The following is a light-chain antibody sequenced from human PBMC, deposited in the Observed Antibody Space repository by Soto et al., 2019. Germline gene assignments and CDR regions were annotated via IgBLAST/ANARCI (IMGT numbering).Light chain of an antibody. V-gene: IGLV1-47*01. CDR3: AAWDDSRVV. CDR1: SSNIGSNY. CDR2: RNN. Sequence: QSVLTQPPSASGTPGQRVTISCSGSSSNIGSNYVYWYQQLPGTAPKLLIYRNNQRPSGVPDRSSGSKSGTSASLAISGLRSEDEADYYCAAWDDSRVVFGGGTKLTVL. J-gene: IGLJ2*01.